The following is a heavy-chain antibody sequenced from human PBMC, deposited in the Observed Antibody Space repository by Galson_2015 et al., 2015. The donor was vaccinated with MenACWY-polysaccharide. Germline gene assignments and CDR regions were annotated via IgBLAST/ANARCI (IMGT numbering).Heavy chain of an antibody. D-gene: IGHD2-21*01. CDR3: VRDPHPGARCGPDY. J-gene: IGHJ4*02. CDR1: GYTFTSYE. Sequence: SVKVSCKASGYTFTSYEINWVRQATGQGLEWMGWMNPNSGTTGFAQKFQGRLTMTRNTSITTAYMELSSLRSEDAAVYYCVRDPHPGARCGPDYWGQGTLVTVSS. CDR2: MNPNSGTT. V-gene: IGHV1-8*01.